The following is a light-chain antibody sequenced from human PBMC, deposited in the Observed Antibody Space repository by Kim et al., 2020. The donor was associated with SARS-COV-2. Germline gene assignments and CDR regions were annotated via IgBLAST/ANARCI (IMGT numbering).Light chain of an antibody. CDR1: ELPDKY. J-gene: IGLJ1*01. Sequence: PGQTASITCSGYELPDKYVYWYQQKPGQSPVVVIYQDSERPSGIPERFSGSNSGNTATLTISGTQAMDEADYYCQASDSSTHNYVFGAGTKVTVL. CDR2: QDS. V-gene: IGLV3-1*01. CDR3: QASDSSTHNYV.